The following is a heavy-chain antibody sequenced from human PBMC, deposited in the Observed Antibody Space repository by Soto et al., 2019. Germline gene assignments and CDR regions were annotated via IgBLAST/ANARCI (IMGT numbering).Heavy chain of an antibody. V-gene: IGHV1-3*01. CDR3: ARDSGGMDV. CDR1: GYTFTSYA. Sequence: ASVKVSCKTSGYTFTSYALHWVRQAPGQRLEWMGWINAGNGNTKYSQKFQGTVIITRDTSASTAYMELRSLRSEDTAVYYCARDSGGMDVWGQGTKVTVSS. CDR2: INAGNGNT. J-gene: IGHJ6*02.